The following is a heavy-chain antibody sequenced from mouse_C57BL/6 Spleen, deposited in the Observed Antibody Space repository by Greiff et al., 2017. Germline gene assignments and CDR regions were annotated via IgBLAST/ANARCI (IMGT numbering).Heavy chain of an antibody. Sequence: VKVVESGAELVKPGASVKISCKASGYAFSSYWMNWVKQRPGKGLEWIGQIYPGDGDTNYNGKFKGKATLTADKSSSTAYMQLSSLTSEDSAVYFCARGGDSSGPDDWGQGTTLTVSS. D-gene: IGHD3-2*02. CDR1: GYAFSSYW. CDR2: IYPGDGDT. V-gene: IGHV1-80*01. CDR3: ARGGDSSGPDD. J-gene: IGHJ2*01.